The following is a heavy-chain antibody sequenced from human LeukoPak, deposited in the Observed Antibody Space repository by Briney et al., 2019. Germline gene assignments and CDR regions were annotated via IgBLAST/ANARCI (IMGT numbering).Heavy chain of an antibody. D-gene: IGHD2-21*02. CDR2: IGGGGDIT. V-gene: IGHV3-23*01. CDR1: GFNFANHA. J-gene: IGHJ4*02. CDR3: VREDTPATANY. Sequence: GGSLRLSCAASGFNFANHAMSWVRQTPGKGLEWVSAIGGGGDITYYADSVTGRFTISRDNSKDTLFLQMHSLRPGDTAVYYCVREDTPATANYWGQGTLVTISS.